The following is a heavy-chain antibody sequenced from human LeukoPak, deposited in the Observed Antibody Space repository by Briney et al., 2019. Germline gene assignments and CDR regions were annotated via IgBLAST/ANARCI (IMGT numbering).Heavy chain of an antibody. CDR3: ARGLGRTAMVTRGGVRFDY. CDR2: INHSGST. Sequence: PSETLSLTCTVSGDSINCASCYWGWIRQPPGKGLEWIGEINHSGSTNYNPSLKSRVTISVDTSKNQFSLKLSSVTAADTAVYYCARGLGRTAMVTRGGVRFDYWGQGTLVTVSS. CDR1: GDSINCASCY. D-gene: IGHD5-18*01. J-gene: IGHJ4*02. V-gene: IGHV4-39*07.